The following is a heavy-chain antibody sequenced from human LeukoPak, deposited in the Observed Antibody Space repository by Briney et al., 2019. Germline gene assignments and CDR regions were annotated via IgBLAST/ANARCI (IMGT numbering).Heavy chain of an antibody. CDR3: ASYPRSIPTPPFDY. V-gene: IGHV1-2*02. Sequence: ASVKVSCKASGYTFTAQYMHWVRQAPGQGLEWMGWINPNNGDTKYAQSFLGRVTMTRDTSTTTAYMELSSLRSDDTAVYFCASYPRSIPTPPFDYWGQGNLVTVSS. D-gene: IGHD2-21*01. CDR1: GYTFTAQY. J-gene: IGHJ4*02. CDR2: INPNNGDT.